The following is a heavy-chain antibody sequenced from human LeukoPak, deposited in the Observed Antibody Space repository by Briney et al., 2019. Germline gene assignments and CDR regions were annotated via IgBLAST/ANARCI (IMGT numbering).Heavy chain of an antibody. CDR2: IYAGNSDT. CDR3: ARHSCSSTSCFTGFDP. CDR1: GYTFTTSW. D-gene: IGHD2-2*01. J-gene: IGHJ5*02. Sequence: GESLKISCQGFGYTFTTSWIGWVRQLPGKGLEWMAIIYAGNSDTKYSPSFQGQVTISADKSISTAYLQWSSLKASDTAMYYCARHSCSSTSCFTGFDPWGQGTLVTVSS. V-gene: IGHV5-51*01.